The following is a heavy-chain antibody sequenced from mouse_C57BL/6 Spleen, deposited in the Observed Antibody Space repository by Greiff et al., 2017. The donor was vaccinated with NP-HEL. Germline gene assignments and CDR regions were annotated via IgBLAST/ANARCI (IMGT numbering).Heavy chain of an antibody. D-gene: IGHD2-1*01. CDR2: ISSGSSTI. J-gene: IGHJ3*01. Sequence: DVKLVESGGGLVKPGGSLKLSCAASGFTFSDYGMHWVRQAPEKGLEWVAYISSGSSTIYYADTVKGRFTISRDNAKNTLFLQMTSLRSEDTAMYYCARGGGNYAWFAYWGQGTLVTVSA. CDR1: GFTFSDYG. V-gene: IGHV5-17*01. CDR3: ARGGGNYAWFAY.